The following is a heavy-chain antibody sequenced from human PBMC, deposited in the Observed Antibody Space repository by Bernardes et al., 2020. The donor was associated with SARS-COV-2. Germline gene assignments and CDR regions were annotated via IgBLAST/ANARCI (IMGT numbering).Heavy chain of an antibody. CDR2: MNSDGSST. D-gene: IGHD1-1*01. CDR3: ARGYAYFDY. Sequence: GGSLRLSCAASGFTFSGYCKHWFLQPPGKGLVWVSRMNSDGSSTSYADSVTGRFTISRDNAKNTLFLQMNSLRDEDTAVYYCARGYAYFDYWGQGNLVTVSS. CDR1: GFTFSGYC. V-gene: IGHV3-74*01. J-gene: IGHJ4*02.